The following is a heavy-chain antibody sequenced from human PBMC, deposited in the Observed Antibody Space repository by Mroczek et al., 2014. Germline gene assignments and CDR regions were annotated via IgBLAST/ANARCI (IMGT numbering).Heavy chain of an antibody. J-gene: IGHJ1*01. CDR2: SVILEAP. V-gene: IGHV4-34*01. CDR3: ARLSYGDYVPQSQH. Sequence: QVQLQHRGAGTVEAFRRPLSLSCGVYGGSFSDYYWSWIRQDPREGTGVDWGKSVILEAPYYSPSLKSRVTISLDTSKTQFSLKLTSVTAADTAVYYCARLSYGDYVPQSQHWGQGTLVTVSS. CDR1: GGSFSDYY. D-gene: IGHD4-17*01.